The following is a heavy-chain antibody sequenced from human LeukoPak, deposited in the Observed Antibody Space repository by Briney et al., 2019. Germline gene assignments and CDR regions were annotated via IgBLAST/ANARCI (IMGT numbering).Heavy chain of an antibody. V-gene: IGHV4-61*02. Sequence: KSSETLSLTCTVSGGSISSVSYYWSWIREPAGKGLEWIGRIYTSGSTNYNPSLKSRVTMSVDTSKNQFSLKLSSVTAADTAVYYCARELTGHMVRTPDQKYYFDYWGQGTLVTVSS. D-gene: IGHD3-10*01. J-gene: IGHJ4*02. CDR2: IYTSGST. CDR1: GGSISSVSYY. CDR3: ARELTGHMVRTPDQKYYFDY.